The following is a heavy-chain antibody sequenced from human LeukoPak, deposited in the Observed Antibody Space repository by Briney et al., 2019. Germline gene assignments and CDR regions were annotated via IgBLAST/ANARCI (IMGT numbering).Heavy chain of an antibody. CDR1: GYTFSDYY. V-gene: IGHV1-2*06. J-gene: IGHJ5*01. Sequence: ASVTASCKASGYTFSDYYMYWLRQAPGEGLEWMGRINPKSGDTNYAQNFQGRVTMTRDTSMNTAYMELSRLRSDDTAVYFCARGYCSGGSCYLVENWFDFWGQGTLVTVSS. D-gene: IGHD2-15*01. CDR2: INPKSGDT. CDR3: ARGYCSGGSCYLVENWFDF.